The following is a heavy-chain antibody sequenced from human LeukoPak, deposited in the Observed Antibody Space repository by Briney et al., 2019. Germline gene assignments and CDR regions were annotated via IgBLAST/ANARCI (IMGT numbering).Heavy chain of an antibody. CDR2: FDPEDGET. CDR1: GYTLTELS. D-gene: IGHD3-3*01. Sequence: ASVKVSCKVSGYTLTELSMHWLRQAPGKGLEWMGGFDPEDGETIYAQKFQGRVTMTEDTSTDTAYMELSSLRSEDTAVYYCATSFFWSGYYRVEDYWGQGTLVTVSS. CDR3: ATSFFWSGYYRVEDY. V-gene: IGHV1-24*01. J-gene: IGHJ4*02.